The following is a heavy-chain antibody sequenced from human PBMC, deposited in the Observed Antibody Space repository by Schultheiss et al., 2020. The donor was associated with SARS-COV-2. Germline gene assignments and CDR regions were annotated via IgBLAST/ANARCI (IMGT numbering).Heavy chain of an antibody. Sequence: GGSLRLSCAASGFTFSSYDMHWVRQATGKGLEWVSAISGSGVSTYYTDSVKGRFTISRDNAKNSLFLQMNSLRAEDTAVYYCARGPWLASFLTYGMDVWGQGTTVTVSS. J-gene: IGHJ6*02. CDR2: ISGSGVST. D-gene: IGHD6-19*01. CDR1: GFTFSSYD. CDR3: ARGPWLASFLTYGMDV. V-gene: IGHV3-13*01.